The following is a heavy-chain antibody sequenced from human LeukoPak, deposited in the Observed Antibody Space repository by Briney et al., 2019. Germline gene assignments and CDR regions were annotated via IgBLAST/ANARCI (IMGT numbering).Heavy chain of an antibody. J-gene: IGHJ4*02. Sequence: SETLSLTCTVSGGSISSSSYYWGWIRQPPGKGLEWIRSIYYSGSTYYNPSLKSRVTISVDTSKNQFSLKLSSVTAADTAVYYCARRPKEQWLTPFDYWGQGTLVTVSS. CDR1: GGSISSSSYY. D-gene: IGHD6-19*01. V-gene: IGHV4-39*01. CDR2: IYYSGST. CDR3: ARRPKEQWLTPFDY.